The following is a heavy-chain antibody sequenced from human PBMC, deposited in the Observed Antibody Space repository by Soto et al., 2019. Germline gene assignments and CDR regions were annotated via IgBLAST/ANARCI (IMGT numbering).Heavy chain of an antibody. V-gene: IGHV3-66*01. D-gene: IGHD6-19*01. CDR1: GFTVRTNY. CDR3: VSGRYESVRLGMDV. CDR2: LNSGGST. J-gene: IGHJ6*02. Sequence: EVQLVESGGGLVQPGGSLRLSCAASGFTVRTNYMSWVRQAPGKGLEWVSLLNSGGSTNYADSVKGRFIISRDNSKNTVYLQMNSLRAEDTAVYYCVSGRYESVRLGMDVWGQGTTVTVSS.